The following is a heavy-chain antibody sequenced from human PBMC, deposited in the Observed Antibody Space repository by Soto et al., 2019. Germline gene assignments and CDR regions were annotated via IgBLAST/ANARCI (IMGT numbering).Heavy chain of an antibody. V-gene: IGHV4-34*01. Sequence: SETLSLTCAVYGGSFSGYYWSWIRQPPGKGLEWIGEINHSGSTNYNPSLKSRVTISVDTSKNQFSLKLSSVTAADTAVYYCARLDLSSSLDYWGQGTPVTVSS. CDR1: GGSFSGYY. CDR2: INHSGST. J-gene: IGHJ4*02. CDR3: ARLDLSSSLDY. D-gene: IGHD6-6*01.